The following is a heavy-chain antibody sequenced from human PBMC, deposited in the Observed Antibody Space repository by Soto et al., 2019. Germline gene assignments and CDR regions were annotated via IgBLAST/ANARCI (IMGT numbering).Heavy chain of an antibody. CDR2: ISSSGSTI. J-gene: IGHJ3*02. Sequence: EVQPVESGGGLVQPGGSLRLSCAASGFTFSSYEMNWVRQAPGKGLEWVSYISSSGSTIYYADSVKGRFTISRDNAKNSLYLQMNSLRAEDTAVYYCASLVVVNAFDIWGQGTMVTVSS. CDR1: GFTFSSYE. CDR3: ASLVVVNAFDI. V-gene: IGHV3-48*03. D-gene: IGHD2-21*01.